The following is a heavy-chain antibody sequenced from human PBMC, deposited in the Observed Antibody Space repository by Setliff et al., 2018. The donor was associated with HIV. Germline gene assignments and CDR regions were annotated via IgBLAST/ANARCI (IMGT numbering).Heavy chain of an antibody. V-gene: IGHV4-61*09. D-gene: IGHD2-21*01. J-gene: IGHJ4*02. CDR1: GGSINSGSYY. Sequence: PSETLSLTCTVSGGSINSGSYYWNWIRQPAGKGLEWIGHIYASGSTNYNPSLKSRVTISVDTSKNQFSLKLSSVTAADRAVYYCATYAGNGGGEGYWGQGTLVTVSS. CDR2: IYASGST. CDR3: ATYAGNGGGEGY.